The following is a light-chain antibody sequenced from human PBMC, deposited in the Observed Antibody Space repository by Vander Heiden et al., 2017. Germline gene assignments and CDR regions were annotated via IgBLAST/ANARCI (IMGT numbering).Light chain of an antibody. CDR1: SRDVGGYNY. Sequence: QSALTQPASVSGSPGQSITISCTGTSRDVGGYNYVSWYQQHPGKASKLMIYDVSNRPSGVSNRFSGSKSGNTASLTISGLQAEDEADYYCSSYTSSSTLVFGGGTKLTVL. J-gene: IGLJ2*01. CDR3: SSYTSSSTLV. V-gene: IGLV2-14*03. CDR2: DVS.